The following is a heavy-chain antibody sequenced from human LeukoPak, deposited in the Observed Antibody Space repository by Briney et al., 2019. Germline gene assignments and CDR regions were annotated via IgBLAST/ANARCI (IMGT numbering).Heavy chain of an antibody. CDR1: GFTFSNYA. CDR2: ISPSGSA. J-gene: IGHJ4*02. CDR3: AKSRSAMVRGVIEY. V-gene: IGHV3-23*01. D-gene: IGHD3-10*01. Sequence: PGGSLRLSCAASGFTFSNYAMSWVRQAPGKGLEWVSVISPSGSAYNADPVKGRFTISRDNSKDTVYLQMDSLRAEDTATYYCAKSRSAMVRGVIEYWGQGTLVTVPS.